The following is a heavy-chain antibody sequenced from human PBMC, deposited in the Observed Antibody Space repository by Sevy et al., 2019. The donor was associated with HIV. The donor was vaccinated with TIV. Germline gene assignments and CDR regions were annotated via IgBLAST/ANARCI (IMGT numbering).Heavy chain of an antibody. CDR2: IKQDGSEN. CDR3: ARDHPSTAPFDY. V-gene: IGHV3-7*03. D-gene: IGHD2-21*02. J-gene: IGHJ4*02. CDR1: GFTFSNFW. Sequence: GGSLRLSCAASGFTFSNFWMSWVRQAPGKGLEFVANIKQDGSENFYADSVKGRFTISRDNAKNSLFLQMNNLRDEETAVYYCARDHPSTAPFDYWGQGTLVTVSS.